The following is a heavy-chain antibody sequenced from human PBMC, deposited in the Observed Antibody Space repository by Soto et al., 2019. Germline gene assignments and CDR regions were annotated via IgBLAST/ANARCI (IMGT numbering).Heavy chain of an antibody. J-gene: IGHJ5*02. CDR1: GGPLSGYY. Sequence: PSENLALTLAGYGGPLSGYYWRGCRHPPGKGLEWGVEINHSGSTKYNPSPNSRVTISVDTSKNKFSLTLSSVTAADKAVYYCARTSSGPWAQGPLDTVS. CDR3: ARTSSGP. CDR2: INHSGST. V-gene: IGHV4-34*01. D-gene: IGHD3-22*01.